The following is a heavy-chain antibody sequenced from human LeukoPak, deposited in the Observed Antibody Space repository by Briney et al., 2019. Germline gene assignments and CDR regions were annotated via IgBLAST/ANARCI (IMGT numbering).Heavy chain of an antibody. J-gene: IGHJ4*02. CDR2: ISYDGSNK. D-gene: IGHD1-26*01. CDR1: GFTFSSYA. Sequence: PGGSLRLSCAASGFTFSSYAMHWVRQAPGKGLGGVAVISYDGSNKYYADSVKGRFTISRDNSKNTLYLQMNSLRAEDTAVYYCAGSGSCFQNPSHWGQGTLVTVSS. V-gene: IGHV3-30-3*01. CDR3: AGSGSCFQNPSH.